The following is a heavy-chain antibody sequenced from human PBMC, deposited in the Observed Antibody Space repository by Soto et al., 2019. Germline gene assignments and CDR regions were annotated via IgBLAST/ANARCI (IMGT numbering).Heavy chain of an antibody. CDR1: GFTFSSYW. J-gene: IGHJ4*02. V-gene: IGHV3-7*04. D-gene: IGHD4-17*01. CDR3: ARDQDMDYGGNQDY. Sequence: PGGSLRLSCAASGFTFSSYWMSWVRQAPGKGLERVANIKQDGSAKDYVDSVKGRFTISRDNAKNSLYLQMNSLRAEDTAVYYCARDQDMDYGGNQDYWGQGTLVTVSS. CDR2: IKQDGSAK.